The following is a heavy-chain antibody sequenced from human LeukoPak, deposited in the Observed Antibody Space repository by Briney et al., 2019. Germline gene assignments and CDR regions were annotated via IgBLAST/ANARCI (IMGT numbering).Heavy chain of an antibody. CDR2: ISGSGGSP. D-gene: IGHD6-19*01. V-gene: IGHV3-23*01. Sequence: GGSLRLSCAASGFTFSSYGMNWVRQAPGKGLEWVSGISGSGGSPYYADSVKGRFTISRDNSKNTLYLQMNSLRAEDTAAYYCAKDRSGWPFDAFDIWGQGTMVTVS. CDR3: AKDRSGWPFDAFDI. CDR1: GFTFSSYG. J-gene: IGHJ3*02.